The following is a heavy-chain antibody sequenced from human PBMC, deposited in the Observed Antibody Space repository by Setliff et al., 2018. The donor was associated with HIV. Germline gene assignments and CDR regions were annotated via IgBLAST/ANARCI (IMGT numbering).Heavy chain of an antibody. Sequence: SETLSLTCTVSGASISNSRHYWGWIRQSPGKGLEWIGNVDYSGSTYYNPSLKSRVTVFVATSKNQFSLKLSSVTAADTAVYYCARLDCSSSSGCVDYWGQGTLVT. J-gene: IGHJ4*02. CDR3: ARLDCSSSSGCVDY. V-gene: IGHV4-39*01. CDR2: VDYSGST. CDR1: GASISNSRHY. D-gene: IGHD2-2*01.